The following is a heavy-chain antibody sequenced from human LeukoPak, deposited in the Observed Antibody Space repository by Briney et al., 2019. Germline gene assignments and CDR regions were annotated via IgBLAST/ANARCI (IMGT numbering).Heavy chain of an antibody. J-gene: IGHJ3*02. Sequence: SESLSLTCAVYGGSFSGYYWSWIRQPPGKGLEWIGEINHSGSTNYNPSLKSRVTISVDTSKNQFSLKLSSVTAADTAVYYCAKTLGYCSGGSCHNDAFDSWGEGTMVTVSS. D-gene: IGHD2-15*01. V-gene: IGHV4-34*01. CDR1: GGSFSGYY. CDR2: INHSGST. CDR3: AKTLGYCSGGSCHNDAFDS.